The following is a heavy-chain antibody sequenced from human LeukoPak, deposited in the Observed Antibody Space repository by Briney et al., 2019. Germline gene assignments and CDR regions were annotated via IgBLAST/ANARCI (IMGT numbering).Heavy chain of an antibody. CDR1: GYTLTELS. J-gene: IGHJ4*02. V-gene: IGHV1-24*01. CDR2: FDPEDGET. CDR3: ATKIGYFDY. Sequence: ASVKVSCKVSGYTLTELSMHWVRQAPGKGLEWMGGFDPEDGETIYAQKFQGRVTVTEDTSTDTAYMELSSLRSEDTAVYYCATKIGYFDYWGQGTLVTVSS.